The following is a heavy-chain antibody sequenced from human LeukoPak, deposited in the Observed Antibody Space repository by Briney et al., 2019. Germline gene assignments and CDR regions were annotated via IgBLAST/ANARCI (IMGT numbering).Heavy chain of an antibody. J-gene: IGHJ3*02. V-gene: IGHV3-30-3*01. Sequence: GGSLRLSCAASGFTFSSYAMHWVRQAPGKGLEWVAVISYDGSNKYYADSVKGRFTISRDNSKNTLYLQMNSLRAEDTAVYCCARAEHPNAFDIWGQGTMVTVSS. D-gene: IGHD1-14*01. CDR3: ARAEHPNAFDI. CDR2: ISYDGSNK. CDR1: GFTFSSYA.